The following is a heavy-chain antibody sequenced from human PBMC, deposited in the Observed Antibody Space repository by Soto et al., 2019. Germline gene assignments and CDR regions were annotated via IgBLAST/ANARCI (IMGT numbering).Heavy chain of an antibody. D-gene: IGHD4-17*01. Sequence: QMQLVQSGPEVKKPGTSVKVSCKASGFTFTSSAMQWVRQARGQRLEWIGWIVVGSGNTNYAQKCREXVTIPRXXSTSTAYMELSSLRSEDTAVYYCAAEGTVTTGMDVWGQGTTVTVSS. CDR2: IVVGSGNT. V-gene: IGHV1-58*02. J-gene: IGHJ6*02. CDR1: GFTFTSSA. CDR3: AAEGTVTTGMDV.